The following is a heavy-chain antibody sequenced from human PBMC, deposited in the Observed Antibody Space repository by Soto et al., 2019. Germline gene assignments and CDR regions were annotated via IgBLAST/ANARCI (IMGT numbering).Heavy chain of an antibody. CDR3: ARQEQAGRWPLGYYALDV. CDR2: IREDEGEK. V-gene: IGHV3-7*03. Sequence: GGSLRLSCAASGFNFSNYWMSWVRQAPGKGLEWAANIREDEGEKFYEDSVKGRFTISRDNAKNSLYLQMDNLRVEDTALYVCARQEQAGRWPLGYYALDVWGQGTTVTGSS. J-gene: IGHJ6*02. D-gene: IGHD6-19*01. CDR1: GFNFSNYW.